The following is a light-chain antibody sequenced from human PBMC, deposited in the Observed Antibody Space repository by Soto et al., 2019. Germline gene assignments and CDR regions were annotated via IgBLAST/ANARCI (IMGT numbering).Light chain of an antibody. V-gene: IGLV2-14*01. CDR1: SSDVGGYNY. J-gene: IGLJ1*01. CDR2: EVS. Sequence: QSVLTQPASVSGSPGQSITISCTRTSSDVGGYNYVSWYQQHPGKAPKLMIYEVSYRPSGVSNRFSGSKSGNTASLTISGLQAEDEADYYCNSYTSSTTPYVFGTGTKLTVL. CDR3: NSYTSSTTPYV.